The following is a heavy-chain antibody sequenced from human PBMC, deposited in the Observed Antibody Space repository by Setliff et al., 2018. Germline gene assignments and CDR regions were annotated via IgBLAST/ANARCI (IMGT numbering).Heavy chain of an antibody. CDR2: IKQDGSEK. D-gene: IGHD4-17*01. V-gene: IGHV3-7*01. CDR3: ARDNYGGDY. J-gene: IGHJ4*02. CDR1: GFTFSSYW. Sequence: GGSLRLSCAASGFTFSSYWMSWVRQPPGKGLEWVANIKQDGSEKYYVDSVKGRFTISRDNAKNTLDLQMNSLRAEDTAVYYCARDNYGGDYWGQGTLVTVSS.